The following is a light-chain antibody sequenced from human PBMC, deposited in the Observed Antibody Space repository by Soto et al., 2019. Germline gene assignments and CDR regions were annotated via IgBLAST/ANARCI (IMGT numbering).Light chain of an antibody. CDR1: QSVSSGY. Sequence: EIVLTQSPHTLSLSPGERATLSCRASQSVSSGYLVWYQQKPGQAPRLLIYGASSRATGIPDRFSGSGSGTDFTLTISRLEPEDFAVYYCQQYGNSPPSVTFGPGTKVEIK. CDR2: GAS. CDR3: QQYGNSPPSVT. V-gene: IGKV3-20*01. J-gene: IGKJ3*01.